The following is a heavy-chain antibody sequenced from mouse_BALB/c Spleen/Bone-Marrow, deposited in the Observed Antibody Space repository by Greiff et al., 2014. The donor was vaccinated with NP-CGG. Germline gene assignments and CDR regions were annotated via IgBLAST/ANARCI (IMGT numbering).Heavy chain of an antibody. J-gene: IGHJ3*01. D-gene: IGHD2-3*01. Sequence: VQLQQSGAELVRPGASVKLSCKASGYTFTSYWINWVKQRPGQGLEWIGNIYPSDSYTNYNQKFKDKATLTVDKSSSTAYMQLSSPTSDDSAVYYCTRDDGSFAYWGQGTLVTVSA. CDR1: GYTFTSYW. CDR3: TRDDGSFAY. V-gene: IGHV1-69*02. CDR2: IYPSDSYT.